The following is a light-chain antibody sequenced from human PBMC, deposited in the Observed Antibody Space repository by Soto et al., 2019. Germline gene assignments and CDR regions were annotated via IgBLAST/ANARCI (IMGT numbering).Light chain of an antibody. CDR2: AAS. CDR3: RKYSSVYV. V-gene: IGKV1-27*01. J-gene: IGKJ3*01. Sequence: DIQMTQSPPSLSASVGDRVTITCRASQGIRNFVAWYQQKPGKPPKLLIYAASTLQSGVPSRFRGSGSGTDFTPTSSSLQPEDVATYCCRKYSSVYVFGPGTKVEI. CDR1: QGIRNF.